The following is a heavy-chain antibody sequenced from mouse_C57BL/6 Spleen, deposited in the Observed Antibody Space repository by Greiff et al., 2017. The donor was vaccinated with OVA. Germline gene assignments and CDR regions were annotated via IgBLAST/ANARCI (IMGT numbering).Heavy chain of an antibody. CDR1: GYTFTDYE. CDR3: TRRSLYDGYYVYAMDY. Sequence: QVQLQQSGAELVRPGASVTLSCKASGYTFTDYEMHWVKQTPVHGLEWIGAIDPETGGTAYNQKFKGKAILTADKSSSTAYMELRSLTSEDSAVYYCTRRSLYDGYYVYAMDYWGQGTSVTVSS. CDR2: IDPETGGT. J-gene: IGHJ4*01. D-gene: IGHD2-3*01. V-gene: IGHV1-15*01.